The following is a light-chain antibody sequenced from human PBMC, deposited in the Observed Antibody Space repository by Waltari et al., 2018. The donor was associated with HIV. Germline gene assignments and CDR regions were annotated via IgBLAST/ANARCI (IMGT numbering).Light chain of an antibody. V-gene: IGLV3-1*01. J-gene: IGLJ2*01. Sequence: SYELTQPPSVSVSPGQTASITCSGDKLGDKYACWYQQKPGQSPVLLIYADSRRPSGGPERFSGSKSGNTATLTIRGTQAMDEADYYCRAWDSSTVVFGGGTKLTVL. CDR3: RAWDSSTVV. CDR1: KLGDKY. CDR2: ADS.